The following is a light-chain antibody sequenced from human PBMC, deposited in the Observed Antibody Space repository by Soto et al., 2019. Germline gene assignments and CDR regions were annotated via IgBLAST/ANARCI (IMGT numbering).Light chain of an antibody. CDR1: QSISSW. Sequence: DIQMTQSPSTLSASIGDRVTITCRASQSISSWLAWYQQKPGKAPKLLIYDASSLESGVPSRFSGSGSGTEFTLTISSLQPGDFATYYCQRYNSYTWTFGQGTKVDIK. V-gene: IGKV1-5*01. CDR3: QRYNSYTWT. J-gene: IGKJ1*01. CDR2: DAS.